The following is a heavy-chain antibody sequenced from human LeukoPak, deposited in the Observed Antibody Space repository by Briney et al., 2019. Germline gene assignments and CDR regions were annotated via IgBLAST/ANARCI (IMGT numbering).Heavy chain of an antibody. CDR1: GFTFSNAW. J-gene: IGHJ4*02. Sequence: GGSLRLSCAASGFTFSNAWMSWVRQAPGKGLEWVGRIKSKTDGGTTDYAAPVKGRFTISRDDSKNTLYLQMNSLKTEDTAVYYCTTDIVLKVYAIRCGYWGQGTLVTVSS. V-gene: IGHV3-15*01. CDR2: IKSKTDGGTT. CDR3: TTDIVLKVYAIRCGY. D-gene: IGHD2-8*01.